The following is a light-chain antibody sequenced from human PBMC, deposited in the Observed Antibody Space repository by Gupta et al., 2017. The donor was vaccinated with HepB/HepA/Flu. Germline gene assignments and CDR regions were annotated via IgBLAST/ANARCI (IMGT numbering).Light chain of an antibody. Sequence: EIVLTQSPDTLSLSPGERATLSCRASQSVSSYFAWYQQKPGQAPRLVIYEASSRAPGIPARFSGSGAGTDFXLTISNXDHDDYEIYLCQWRSNGHPEGTFGXGTRVEIK. CDR3: QWRSNGHPEGT. V-gene: IGKV3-11*01. CDR2: EAS. CDR1: QSVSSY. J-gene: IGKJ4*01.